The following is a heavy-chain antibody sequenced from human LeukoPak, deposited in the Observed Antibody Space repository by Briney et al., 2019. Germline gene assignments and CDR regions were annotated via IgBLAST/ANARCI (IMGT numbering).Heavy chain of an antibody. CDR3: ARQLEWELLRGEEFDY. CDR1: GGSISSSSYY. J-gene: IGHJ4*02. D-gene: IGHD1-26*01. Sequence: PSETPSLTCTVSGGSISSSSYYWGWIRQPPGKGLEWIGSIYYSGSTYYNPSLKSRVTISVDTSKNQFSLKLSSVTAADTAVYYCARQLEWELLRGEEFDYWGQETLVTVSS. CDR2: IYYSGST. V-gene: IGHV4-39*01.